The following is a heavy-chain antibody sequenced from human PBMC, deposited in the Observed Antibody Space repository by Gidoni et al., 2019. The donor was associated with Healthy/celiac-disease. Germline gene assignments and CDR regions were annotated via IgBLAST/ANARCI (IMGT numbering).Heavy chain of an antibody. J-gene: IGHJ5*02. CDR3: ARDGAALKQRNWFDP. CDR1: GFTFSSYS. V-gene: IGHV3-21*01. CDR2: ISSSSSYI. D-gene: IGHD6-6*01. Sequence: EVQLVESGGGLVKPGGSLRLSCAASGFTFSSYSMNWVRQAPGKGLEWVSSISSSSSYIYYADSVKGRFTISRDNAKNSLYLQMNSLRAEDTAVYYCARDGAALKQRNWFDPWGQGTLVTVSS.